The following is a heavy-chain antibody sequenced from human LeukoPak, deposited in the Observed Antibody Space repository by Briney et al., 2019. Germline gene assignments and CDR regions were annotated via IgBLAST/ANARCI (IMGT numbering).Heavy chain of an antibody. CDR2: IYYSGST. CDR1: GGSLGNYY. V-gene: IGHV4-59*08. J-gene: IGHJ6*02. CDR3: ARQGGYEYYYYYYGMDV. D-gene: IGHD5-12*01. Sequence: KPSETLSLTCTVSGGSLGNYYWSWIRQPPGKGLEWIGYIYYSGSTNYNPSLKSRVTISVDTSKNQFSLKLSSVTAADTAVYYCARQGGYEYYYYYYGMDVWGQGTTVTVSS.